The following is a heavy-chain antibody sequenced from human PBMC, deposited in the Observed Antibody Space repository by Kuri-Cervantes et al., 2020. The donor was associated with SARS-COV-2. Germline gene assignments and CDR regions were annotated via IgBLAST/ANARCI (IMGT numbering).Heavy chain of an antibody. V-gene: IGHV4-39*01. CDR3: ARVSGYYLFDY. CDR1: GGSFSDYY. CDR2: IYYSGST. D-gene: IGHD3-22*01. J-gene: IGHJ4*02. Sequence: SETLSLTCAVYGGSFSDYYWGWIRQPPGKGLEWIGSIYYSGSTYYNPSLKSRVTISVDTSKNQFSLKLSSVTAADTAVYYCARVSGYYLFDYWGQGTLVTVSS.